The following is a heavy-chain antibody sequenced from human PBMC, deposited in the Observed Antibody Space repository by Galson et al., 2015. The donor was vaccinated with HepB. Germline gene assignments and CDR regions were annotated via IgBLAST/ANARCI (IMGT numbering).Heavy chain of an antibody. Sequence: QSGAEVKKPGESLRISCKGSGYSFTSYWISWVRQMPGKGLEWMGRIDPSDSYTNYSPSFQGHVTISADKSISTAYLQWSSLKASDTAMYYCARRASGTYYYDSSGYYYFDYWGQGTLVTVSS. CDR2: IDPSDSYT. D-gene: IGHD3-22*01. J-gene: IGHJ4*02. V-gene: IGHV5-10-1*01. CDR1: GYSFTSYW. CDR3: ARRASGTYYYDSSGYYYFDY.